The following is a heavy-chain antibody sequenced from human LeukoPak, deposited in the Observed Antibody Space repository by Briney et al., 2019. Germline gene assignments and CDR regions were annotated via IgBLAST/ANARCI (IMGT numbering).Heavy chain of an antibody. CDR3: ARGGYYFDY. CDR1: GASISRGSW. J-gene: IGHJ4*02. CDR2: FSHSGIT. V-gene: IGHV4-4*02. Sequence: SGTLSLTCDVSGASISRGSWWSWVRQPPGKGLEWIGEFSHSGITNFNPSLKSRVTISVDKSRNQFSLNLISVTAADTAVYYCARGGYYFDYWGQGSLVTVSS.